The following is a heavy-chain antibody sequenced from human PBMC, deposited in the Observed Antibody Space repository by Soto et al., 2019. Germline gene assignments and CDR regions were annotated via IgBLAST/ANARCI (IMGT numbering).Heavy chain of an antibody. D-gene: IGHD7-27*01. CDR1: GYTFSSYA. Sequence: QVHLVQSGAEVRKPGASVKVSCKASGYTFSSYAMHWVRQAPGQRLEWMGWINAGYGNTKSSQKFQDRVTISRDTSASTAYMELTSLISEVTAVDYCARDTGDGTFDFWGQGTLVTVSS. CDR2: INAGYGNT. V-gene: IGHV1-3*01. J-gene: IGHJ4*02. CDR3: ARDTGDGTFDF.